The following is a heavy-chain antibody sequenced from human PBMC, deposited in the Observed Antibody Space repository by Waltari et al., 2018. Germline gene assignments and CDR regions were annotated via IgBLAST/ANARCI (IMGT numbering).Heavy chain of an antibody. V-gene: IGHV4-39*07. CDR1: GGSISSSSYY. Sequence: QLQLQESGPGLVKPSETLSLTCTVSGGSISSSSYYWGWIRQPPGKGLEWIGSIYYSGGTDYNPSRRSRVTIAVDTSKNQFSLKLSSVTAADTAVYYCASDSGSYPYYYYGMDVWGQGTTVTVSS. J-gene: IGHJ6*02. CDR3: ASDSGSYPYYYYGMDV. CDR2: IYYSGGT. D-gene: IGHD1-26*01.